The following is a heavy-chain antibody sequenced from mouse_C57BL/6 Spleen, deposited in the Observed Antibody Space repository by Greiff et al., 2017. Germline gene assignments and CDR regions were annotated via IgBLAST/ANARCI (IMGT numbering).Heavy chain of an antibody. CDR1: GYTFTSYW. D-gene: IGHD1-1*01. CDR3: ARGECYGSSYSFDY. V-gene: IGHV1-69*01. J-gene: IGHJ2*01. CDR2: IDPSDSYT. Sequence: QVQLQQPGAELVMPGASVKLSCKASGYTFTSYWMPWVKQRPGQGLEWIGEIDPSDSYTNYNQKFKGKSTLTVDKSSSTAYMRLSSLTSEDSAVYCCARGECYGSSYSFDYWGQGTTLTVSS.